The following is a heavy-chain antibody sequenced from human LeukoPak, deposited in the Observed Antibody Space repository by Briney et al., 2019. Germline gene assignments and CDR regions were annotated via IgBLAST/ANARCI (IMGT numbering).Heavy chain of an antibody. CDR1: GYTFTVYY. CDR2: INPNSGGA. J-gene: IGHJ4*02. CDR3: ARGPAVAAKAYFDY. D-gene: IGHD6-19*01. Sequence: ASVTVSCKASGYTFTVYYMHWVRQAPGQGLEWMGWINPNSGGANYAQKFQGRVTMTRDTSISTAYMELSRLRSDDTAVYYCARGPAVAAKAYFDYWGQGTLVTVSS. V-gene: IGHV1-2*02.